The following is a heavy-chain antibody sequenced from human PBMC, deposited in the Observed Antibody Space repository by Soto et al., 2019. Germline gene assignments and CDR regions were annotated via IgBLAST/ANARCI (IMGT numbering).Heavy chain of an antibody. Sequence: GGSLRLSCAASGFAFNAYTMNWVRQAPGKGLEWVSSISSGGDYIYYADSVKGRFTISRDNAKNSLYLQMNSLRAEDTALYYCARFARGDTSDGMDVWGQGTTVTVSS. CDR3: ARFARGDTSDGMDV. J-gene: IGHJ6*02. D-gene: IGHD5-18*01. CDR2: ISSGGDYI. V-gene: IGHV3-21*01. CDR1: GFAFNAYT.